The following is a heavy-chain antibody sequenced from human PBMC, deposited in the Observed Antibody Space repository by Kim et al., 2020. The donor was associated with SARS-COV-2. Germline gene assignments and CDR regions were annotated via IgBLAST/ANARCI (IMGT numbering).Heavy chain of an antibody. CDR3: ARSVATTRTHIDY. D-gene: IGHD6-19*01. CDR2: ISYDVSNK. Sequence: GGSLRLSCAASGFTFSSYAMHWVRQAPGKGLEWVAVISYDVSNKYYADSVKGRFTISRDNSKNTLYLQMNSLRAEDTAVYYCARSVATTRTHIDYWGQGTLVTVSS. J-gene: IGHJ4*02. CDR1: GFTFSSYA. V-gene: IGHV3-30-3*01.